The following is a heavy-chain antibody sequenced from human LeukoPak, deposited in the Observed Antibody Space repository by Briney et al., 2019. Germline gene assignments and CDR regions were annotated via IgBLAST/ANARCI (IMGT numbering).Heavy chain of an antibody. D-gene: IGHD5-12*01. CDR3: ARGVARKYSGYGGRVDYYYMDV. J-gene: IGHJ6*03. CDR1: GGTFSSYA. V-gene: IGHV1-69*06. Sequence: GASVKVSCKASGGTFSSYAISWVRQAPGQGLEWMGGIIPIFGTANYAQKFQGRVTITADKSTSTAYMELSSLRSEDTAVYYCARGVARKYSGYGGRVDYYYMDVWGKGTTVTVSS. CDR2: IIPIFGTA.